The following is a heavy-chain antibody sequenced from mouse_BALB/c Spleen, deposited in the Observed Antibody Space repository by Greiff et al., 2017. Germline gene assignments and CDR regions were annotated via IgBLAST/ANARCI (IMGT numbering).Heavy chain of an antibody. D-gene: IGHD1-1*01. J-gene: IGHJ4*01. CDR1: GFSLTSYG. CDR3: ARETFTTVVDYAMDY. V-gene: IGHV2-2*02. CDR2: IWSGGST. Sequence: QVQLQQSGPGLVQPSQSLSITCTVSGFSLTSYGVHWVRQSPGKGLEWLGVIWSGGSTDYNAAFISRLSISKDNSKSQVFFKMNSLQANDTAIYYCARETFTTVVDYAMDYWGQGTSVTVSS.